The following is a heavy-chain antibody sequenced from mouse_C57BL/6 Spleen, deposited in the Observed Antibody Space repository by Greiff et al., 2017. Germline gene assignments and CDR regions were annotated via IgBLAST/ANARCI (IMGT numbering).Heavy chain of an antibody. J-gene: IGHJ2*01. CDR2: ISYSGST. V-gene: IGHV3-1*01. CDR3: ARDREYYFDY. CDR1: GYSITSGYD. Sequence: VQLQQSGPGMVKPSQSLSLTCTVTGYSITSGYDWHWIRHFPGNKLEWMGYISYSGSTNYNPSLKSRISITHDTSKNHFFLKVNSVTTEDTATYYCARDREYYFDYWGQGTTLTVSS.